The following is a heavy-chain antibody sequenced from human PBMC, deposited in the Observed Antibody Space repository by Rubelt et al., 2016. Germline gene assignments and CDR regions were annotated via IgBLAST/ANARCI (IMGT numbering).Heavy chain of an antibody. CDR2: IYWDDDK. CDR3: ARKYDFWSGYGMDV. J-gene: IGHJ6*02. V-gene: IGHV2-5*02. D-gene: IGHD3-3*01. Sequence: QITLKESGPMLVKPTQTLTLTCTFSGFSLSTSGVGVGWIRQPPGRALEWLALIYWDDDKRYSPSLKSRLTITKDTSKNQVVLTMTNMDPVDTATYYCARKYDFWSGYGMDVWRQGTTVTVSS. CDR1: GFSLSTSGVG.